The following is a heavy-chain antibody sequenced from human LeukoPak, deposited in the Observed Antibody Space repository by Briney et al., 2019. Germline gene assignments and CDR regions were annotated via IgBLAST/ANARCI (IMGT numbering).Heavy chain of an antibody. CDR2: MSGSGYTA. CDR3: AKHFRTRVCFFDS. D-gene: IGHD2-21*02. Sequence: GGSLRLSCAASGFTFSSYALSWVRQAPGKGLEWVSLMSGSGYTADYADSVKGRFTISRDNSKNTLYLQMNSLNAEDTALYYCAKHFRTRVCFFDSWGQGTLVTVSS. J-gene: IGHJ4*02. CDR1: GFTFSSYA. V-gene: IGHV3-23*01.